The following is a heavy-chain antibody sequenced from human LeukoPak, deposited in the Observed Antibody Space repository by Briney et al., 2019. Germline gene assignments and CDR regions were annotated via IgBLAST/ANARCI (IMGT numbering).Heavy chain of an antibody. J-gene: IGHJ3*02. CDR1: GYTFSSDG. Sequence: GSVKVSCKASGYTFSSDGISWVRQAPGQGLEWMGWISSYNGNTKYAEKLQGRVTMTTDTSTSTAYMELRSLRSDDTAVYYCARDVNSYGFDAFDIWGQGTMVTVSS. CDR3: ARDVNSYGFDAFDI. CDR2: ISSYNGNT. D-gene: IGHD5-18*01. V-gene: IGHV1-18*01.